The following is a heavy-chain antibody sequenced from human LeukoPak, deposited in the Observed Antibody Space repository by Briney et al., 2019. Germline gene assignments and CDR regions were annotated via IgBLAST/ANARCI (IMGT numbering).Heavy chain of an antibody. CDR3: ALNPDYYGSGSFDY. V-gene: IGHV3-7*01. CDR2: IKEDGSEK. D-gene: IGHD3-10*01. CDR1: GFTFSSYW. J-gene: IGHJ4*02. Sequence: GGSLRLFCAASGFTFSSYWMSWVRQAPGKGLEWVADIKEDGSEKYYVDSAKGRFTISRDNAKNSLYLQMNSLRAEDTAVYYCALNPDYYGSGSFDYWGQGTLVTVSS.